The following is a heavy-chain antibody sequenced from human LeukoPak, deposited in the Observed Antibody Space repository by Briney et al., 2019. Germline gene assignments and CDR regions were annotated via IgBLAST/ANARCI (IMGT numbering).Heavy chain of an antibody. J-gene: IGHJ3*02. D-gene: IGHD4-17*01. CDR3: ARDRELSYGDTLGWAFDI. V-gene: IGHV1-46*01. CDR1: GYTFTSYY. Sequence: ASVKVSCKASGYTFTSYYMHWVRQAPGQGLEWMGIINPSGGSTSYAQKFQGRVTMTRDTSTSTVYMELSSLRSEDTAVYYCARDRELSYGDTLGWAFDIWGQGKMVTVSS. CDR2: INPSGGST.